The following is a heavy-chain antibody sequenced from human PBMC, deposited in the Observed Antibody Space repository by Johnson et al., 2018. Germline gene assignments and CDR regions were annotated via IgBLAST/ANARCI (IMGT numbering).Heavy chain of an antibody. D-gene: IGHD3-3*01. CDR3: ARARIFGVVHDAFDI. CDR2: INHSGST. Sequence: QVQLQQWGAGLLKPSETLSLTCAVYGGSLSGYYWSWIRQPPGKGLEWIGEINHSGSTNYNPSLKSRVTISVDMSKNQFSLKLSSVTAADTAVYYCARARIFGVVHDAFDIWGQGTMVTVSS. J-gene: IGHJ3*02. V-gene: IGHV4-34*01. CDR1: GGSLSGYY.